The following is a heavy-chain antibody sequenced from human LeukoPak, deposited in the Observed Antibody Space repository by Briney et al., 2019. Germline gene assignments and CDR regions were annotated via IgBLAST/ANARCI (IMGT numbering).Heavy chain of an antibody. V-gene: IGHV4-59*01. CDR1: GGSISSYY. CDR3: ARDSQGLWIPNFDY. Sequence: SETLSLTCTVSGGSISSYYWSWIRQPPGKGLEWIGYIYYSGSTNYNPSLKSRVTISVDTSKNQFSLKLGSVTAADTAVYYCARDSQGLWIPNFDYWGQGTLVTVSS. CDR2: IYYSGST. D-gene: IGHD3-3*01. J-gene: IGHJ4*02.